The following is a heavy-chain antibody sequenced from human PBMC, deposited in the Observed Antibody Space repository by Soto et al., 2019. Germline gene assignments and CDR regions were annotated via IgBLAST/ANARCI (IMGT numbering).Heavy chain of an antibody. Sequence: GGSLRLSCAASGFTFSSYSMNWVRQAPGKGLEWVSYISSSSSTIYYADSVKGRFTISRDNAKNSLYLQMNSLRDEDTAVYYCARETYYYDSSGTAGAGPPYWFDPWGQGTLVTVSS. CDR1: GFTFSSYS. CDR3: ARETYYYDSSGTAGAGPPYWFDP. CDR2: ISSSSSTI. J-gene: IGHJ5*02. D-gene: IGHD3-22*01. V-gene: IGHV3-48*02.